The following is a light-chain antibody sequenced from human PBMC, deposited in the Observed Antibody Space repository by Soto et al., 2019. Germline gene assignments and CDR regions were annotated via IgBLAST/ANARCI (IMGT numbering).Light chain of an antibody. CDR1: QSVSSN. V-gene: IGKV3-15*01. Sequence: EIVMTQSPATLSVSPGERATLSCRASQSVSSNLAWYQQKPGQAPRLLIYGASTRATGIPARFSGSGSGTDFTLTISSLQSEDFAVYYCQQYKNSPLTFGGGTKVEIK. J-gene: IGKJ4*01. CDR2: GAS. CDR3: QQYKNSPLT.